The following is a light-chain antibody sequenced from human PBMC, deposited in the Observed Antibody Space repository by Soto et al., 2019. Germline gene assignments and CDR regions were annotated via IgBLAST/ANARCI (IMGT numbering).Light chain of an antibody. Sequence: DIVLTQSPGTLSLSPGERATLSCRASQSFNSSYLAWYQQKPCQAPRLLVNGVFSRATGIPDRFSGSGSGTDFTLTISRLQPDDFAVYYCQHYVMLLWTFGQGTKVQVK. J-gene: IGKJ1*01. CDR1: QSFNSSY. V-gene: IGKV3-20*01. CDR2: GVF. CDR3: QHYVMLLWT.